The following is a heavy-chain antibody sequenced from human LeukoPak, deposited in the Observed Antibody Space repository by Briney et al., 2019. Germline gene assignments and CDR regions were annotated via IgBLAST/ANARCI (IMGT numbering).Heavy chain of an antibody. D-gene: IGHD1-26*01. Sequence: SETLSLTCTVSGGSISSYYWSWIRQPPGKGLEWIGYIYYSGSTNYNPSLTSRVTISVDTSKNQFSLKLSSVTAADTAVYYCASFLGPYYYYYYYMDVWGKGTTVTVSS. CDR2: IYYSGST. CDR3: ASFLGPYYYYYYYMDV. J-gene: IGHJ6*03. CDR1: GGSISSYY. V-gene: IGHV4-59*01.